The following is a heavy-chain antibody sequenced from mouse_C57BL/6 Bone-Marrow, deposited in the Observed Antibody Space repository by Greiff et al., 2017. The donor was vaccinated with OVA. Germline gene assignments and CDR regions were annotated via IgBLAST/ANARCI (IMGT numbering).Heavy chain of an antibody. D-gene: IGHD3-2*02. CDR1: GYTFTSYW. CDR2: IDPSDSYT. Sequence: VQLQQSGAELVMPGASVKLSCKASGYTFTSYWMHWVKQRPGQGLEWIGEIDPSDSYTNYNQKFKGKSTLTVDKSSSTAYMQLSSLTSEDSAVYYCARYSSGPGYFDYWGQGTTLTVSS. CDR3: ARYSSGPGYFDY. J-gene: IGHJ2*01. V-gene: IGHV1-69*01.